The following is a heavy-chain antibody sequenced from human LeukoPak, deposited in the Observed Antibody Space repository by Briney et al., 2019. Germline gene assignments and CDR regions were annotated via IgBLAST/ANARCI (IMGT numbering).Heavy chain of an antibody. CDR2: IYYSGST. J-gene: IGHJ4*02. V-gene: IGHV4-59*01. CDR3: ARDRGYDREGGGRYFDY. CDR1: GGSISSYY. Sequence: SSETLSLTCTVSGGSISSYYWSWIRQPPGKGLEWIGYIYYSGSTNYNPSLKSRVTISVDTSKNQFSLNLSSVTAADTAVYYCARDRGYDREGGGRYFDYWGQGTLVTVSS. D-gene: IGHD3-22*01.